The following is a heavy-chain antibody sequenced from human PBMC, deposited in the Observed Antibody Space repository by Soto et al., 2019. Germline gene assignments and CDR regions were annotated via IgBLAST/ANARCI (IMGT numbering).Heavy chain of an antibody. J-gene: IGHJ3*02. CDR2: IKSKTDGGTT. Sequence: EVQLVESGGGLVKPGGSLRLSCAASGFTFSNAWMSWVRQAPGKGLEWVGSIKSKTDGGTTDYAAPVKGRFTISRDDSKNTLYLQMNSLKTEDTAVYYCTTGTGDSSGWYDAFDIWGQGTMVTVSS. CDR1: GFTFSNAW. D-gene: IGHD6-19*01. V-gene: IGHV3-15*01. CDR3: TTGTGDSSGWYDAFDI.